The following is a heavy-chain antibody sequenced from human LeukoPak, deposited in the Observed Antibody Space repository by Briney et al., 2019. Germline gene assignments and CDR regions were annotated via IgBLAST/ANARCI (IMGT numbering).Heavy chain of an antibody. CDR1: GGSVSSGNYY. V-gene: IGHV4-61*02. CDR2: IYTSGST. D-gene: IGHD6-13*01. Sequence: PSETLSLTCTVSGGSVSSGNYYWSWIRQPAGKGLEWIGRIYTSGSTNYNPSLKSRVTILIDASKNQFSLKLSSVTAADTAVYYCARGAGAYSSSWYYFDHWGQGTLVTVSS. CDR3: ARGAGAYSSSWYYFDH. J-gene: IGHJ4*02.